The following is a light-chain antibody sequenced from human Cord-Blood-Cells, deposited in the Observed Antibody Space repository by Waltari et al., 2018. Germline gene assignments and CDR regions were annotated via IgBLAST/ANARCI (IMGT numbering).Light chain of an antibody. CDR2: AAS. CDR1: QSISSY. Sequence: DIQMTQSPYSLSASVGDRITITCRASQSISSYLNWYHQKPGKAPKLLIYAASSLQSGVPSRFSGSVSGTDFTLTISSLQPEDFATYSCQQSYSTPLTFGGGTKVEIK. CDR3: QQSYSTPLT. V-gene: IGKV1-39*01. J-gene: IGKJ4*01.